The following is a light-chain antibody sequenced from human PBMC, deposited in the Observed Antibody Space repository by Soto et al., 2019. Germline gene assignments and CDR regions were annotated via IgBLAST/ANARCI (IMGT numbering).Light chain of an antibody. CDR3: QQYCSSPICT. Sequence: EIVLTQSPGTLSLSPGERATLSCRASQSVSSSYLAWYQQKPGQAPRLLIYGASSRATGIPDRFSGSGSGTDFTLTISRLEPEDFAVYYCQQYCSSPICTFGPGTKVDIK. CDR1: QSVSSSY. J-gene: IGKJ3*01. CDR2: GAS. V-gene: IGKV3-20*01.